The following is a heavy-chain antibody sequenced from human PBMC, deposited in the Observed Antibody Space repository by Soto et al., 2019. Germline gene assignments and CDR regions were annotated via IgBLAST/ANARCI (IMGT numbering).Heavy chain of an antibody. D-gene: IGHD6-19*01. Sequence: QVQLVESGGGVVQPGRSPRLSCGASGFNFKTYGMHWVRQAPGKGLEWVAMLSHDGTETYYGDSVRGRFTVSRDESKNTLYLQMNSLRPEDTAVYYCARDWGSSGWFNWFDSWGQGTLVTVSS. CDR3: ARDWGSSGWFNWFDS. CDR1: GFNFKTYG. V-gene: IGHV3-30*03. J-gene: IGHJ5*01. CDR2: LSHDGTET.